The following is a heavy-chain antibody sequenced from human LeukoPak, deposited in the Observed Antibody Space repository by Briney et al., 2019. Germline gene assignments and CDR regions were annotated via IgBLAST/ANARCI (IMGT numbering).Heavy chain of an antibody. CDR1: GGSISSSSYY. CDR3: ARQPITYYYDSSSYPDY. D-gene: IGHD3-22*01. Sequence: SETLSLTCTVSGGSISSSSYYWGWIRQPPGKGLEWIGSIYYSGSTYYNPSLKSRVTISVDTSKNQSSLKLSSVTAADTAVYYCARQPITYYYDSSSYPDYWGQGTLVTVST. CDR2: IYYSGST. J-gene: IGHJ4*02. V-gene: IGHV4-39*01.